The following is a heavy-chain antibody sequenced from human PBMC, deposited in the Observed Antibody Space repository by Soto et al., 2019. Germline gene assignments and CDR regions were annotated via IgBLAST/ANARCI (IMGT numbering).Heavy chain of an antibody. Sequence: SETLSLTCTISGGSISSYYWSWIRQPPGKGLEWIGYIYYSGSTNFNPSLKSRVTISLDTSKNQFSLKLSSVTAADTAVYYCARDYRSYSSGWYLGSGFDPWGQGTYGTVSS. J-gene: IGHJ5*02. CDR3: ARDYRSYSSGWYLGSGFDP. CDR1: GGSISSYY. CDR2: IYYSGST. D-gene: IGHD6-19*01. V-gene: IGHV4-59*01.